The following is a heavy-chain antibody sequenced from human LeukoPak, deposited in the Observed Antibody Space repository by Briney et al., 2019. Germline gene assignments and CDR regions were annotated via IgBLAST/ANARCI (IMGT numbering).Heavy chain of an antibody. CDR3: ARRRVTFVRGVDITSYYFDY. D-gene: IGHD3-10*01. CDR1: GFIVSSYG. CDR2: INWDSGST. V-gene: IGHV3-20*04. Sequence: PGGTLRLSCAASGFIVSSYGMSWVRQAPGKGLEWVSGINWDSGSTGYANSVKGRFTISRDNAKNSLYLQMNSLRAEDTALYYCARRRVTFVRGVDITSYYFDYWGQGTLVTVSS. J-gene: IGHJ4*02.